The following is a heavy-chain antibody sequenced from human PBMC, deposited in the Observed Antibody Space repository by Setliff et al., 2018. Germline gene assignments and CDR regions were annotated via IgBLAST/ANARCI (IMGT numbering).Heavy chain of an antibody. Sequence: GGSLRLSCAASGFTFSSYALHWVRQAPGKGLEWVTLISYEGIDKYYADSVKGRFTVSRDNSKNTLYLQMNSLRSEDTAVYYCARVTSGRLDFDYWGQGTPVTVSS. CDR2: ISYEGIDK. CDR3: ARVTSGRLDFDY. CDR1: GFTFSSYA. J-gene: IGHJ4*02. D-gene: IGHD6-19*01. V-gene: IGHV3-30*04.